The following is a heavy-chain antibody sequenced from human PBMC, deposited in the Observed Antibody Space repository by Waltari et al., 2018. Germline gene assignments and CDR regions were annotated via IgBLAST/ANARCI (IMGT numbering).Heavy chain of an antibody. CDR1: GGSFSGYY. J-gene: IGHJ6*02. CDR3: ARDRVAATYYYYYGMDV. V-gene: IGHV4-34*01. D-gene: IGHD2-15*01. Sequence: QVQLQQWGAGLLKPSETLSLTCAVYGGSFSGYYWSWIRQPPGKGLEWIGEINHSGSTNYNPSLKSGVTISVDTSKNQFSLKLSSVTAADTAVYYCARDRVAATYYYYYGMDVWGQGTTVTVSS. CDR2: INHSGST.